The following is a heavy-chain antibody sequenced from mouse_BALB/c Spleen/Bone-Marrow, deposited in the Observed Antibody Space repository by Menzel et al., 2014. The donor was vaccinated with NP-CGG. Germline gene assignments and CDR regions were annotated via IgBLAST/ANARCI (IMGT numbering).Heavy chain of an antibody. J-gene: IGHJ1*01. D-gene: IGHD1-1*01. Sequence: EVKLQESGGGLVQPGGSLKVSCAASGFDFSRFWMSWVRQAPGKGLEWIGEINPDSSTINYTPSLKDKFIISRDSAKNTLSLQMSKVRSEDTAPYYCARRYGSSYRYWYFDVWGAGTTVTVSS. CDR1: GFDFSRFW. CDR3: ARRYGSSYRYWYFDV. V-gene: IGHV4-1*02. CDR2: INPDSSTI.